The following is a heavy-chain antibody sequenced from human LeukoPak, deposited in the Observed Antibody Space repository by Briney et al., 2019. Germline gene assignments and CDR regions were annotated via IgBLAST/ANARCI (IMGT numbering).Heavy chain of an antibody. Sequence: GGSLRLSCADSGFTFSDYYMSWIRQAPGKGLEWVSYITSSGTTIYYADSVKGRFTISRDNAKNSLYLQMNSLRAEDTAVYYCAELGITMIGGVWGKGTTVTISS. D-gene: IGHD3-10*02. CDR3: AELGITMIGGV. CDR1: GFTFSDYY. J-gene: IGHJ6*04. V-gene: IGHV3-11*04. CDR2: ITSSGTTI.